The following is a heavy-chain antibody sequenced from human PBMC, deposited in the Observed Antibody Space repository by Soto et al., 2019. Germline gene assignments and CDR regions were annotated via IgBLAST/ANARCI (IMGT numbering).Heavy chain of an antibody. CDR3: ARDGVDSSGYSYFDY. Sequence: SETLSLTCTVSGGSISSYYWSWIRQPPGKGLEWIGYIYYSGSTNYNPSLKSRVTISVDTSKNQFSLKLSSVTAADTAVYYCARDGVDSSGYSYFDYWGQGTLVTVSS. CDR1: GGSISSYY. CDR2: IYYSGST. V-gene: IGHV4-59*01. D-gene: IGHD3-22*01. J-gene: IGHJ4*02.